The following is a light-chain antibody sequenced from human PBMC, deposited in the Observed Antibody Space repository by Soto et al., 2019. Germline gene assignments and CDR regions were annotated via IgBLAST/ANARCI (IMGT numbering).Light chain of an antibody. J-gene: IGKJ1*01. V-gene: IGKV3-20*01. Sequence: EIVSTQSPDILSLSPGERATLSCRASQSFSVNYFAWFQQKPGQAPSLLIYGASNRATGIPHRLSGSGSGTDFTLTISRLEPEDFAMYHCQYYGTSPAFGQGTKVDIK. CDR2: GAS. CDR3: QYYGTSPA. CDR1: QSFSVNY.